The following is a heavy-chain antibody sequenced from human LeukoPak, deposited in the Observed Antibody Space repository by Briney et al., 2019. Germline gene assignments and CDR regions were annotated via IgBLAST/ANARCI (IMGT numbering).Heavy chain of an antibody. CDR1: GGTFSSYA. J-gene: IGHJ4*02. D-gene: IGHD4-11*01. V-gene: IGHV1-46*01. CDR3: ARGKGTVTHFDY. CDR2: INPSGGST. Sequence: ASVKVSCKASGGTFSSYAISWVRQAPGQGLEWMGIINPSGGSTSYAQKFQGRVTMTRDTSTSTVYMELSSLRSEDTAVYYCARGKGTVTHFDYWGQGTLVTVSS.